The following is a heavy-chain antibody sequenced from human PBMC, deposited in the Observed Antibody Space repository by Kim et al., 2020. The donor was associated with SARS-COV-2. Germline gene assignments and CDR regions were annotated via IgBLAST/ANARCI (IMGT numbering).Heavy chain of an antibody. V-gene: IGHV3-21*01. Sequence: GGSLRLSCAASGFTFSSYSMNWVRQAPGKGLEWVSSISSSSSYIYYADSVKGRFTISRDNAKNSLYLQMNSLRDEDTAVYYCARVGGYSGYDDYYYYYGMDVWGQGTTVTVSS. CDR3: ARVGGYSGYDDYYYYYGMDV. D-gene: IGHD5-12*01. CDR1: GFTFSSYS. J-gene: IGHJ6*02. CDR2: ISSSSSYI.